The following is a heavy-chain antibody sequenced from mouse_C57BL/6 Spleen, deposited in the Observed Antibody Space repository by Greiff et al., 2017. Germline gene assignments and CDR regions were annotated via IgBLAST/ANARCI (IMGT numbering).Heavy chain of an antibody. CDR2: IDPENGDT. CDR1: GFNIKDDY. J-gene: IGHJ4*01. Sequence: EVQLQQSGAELVRPGASVKLSCTASGFNIKDDYMHWVKQRPEQGLEWIGWIDPENGDTEYASKFQGTATITADTSSNTAYLQLSSLTSEDTAVYYCTTDGTTVVARYYDAMDYWGQGTSVTVSS. CDR3: TTDGTTVVARYYDAMDY. V-gene: IGHV14-4*01. D-gene: IGHD1-1*01.